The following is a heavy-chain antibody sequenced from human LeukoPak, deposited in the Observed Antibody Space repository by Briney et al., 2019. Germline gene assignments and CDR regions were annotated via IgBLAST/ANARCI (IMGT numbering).Heavy chain of an antibody. CDR3: AKGDSSGWDTPADI. J-gene: IGHJ3*02. D-gene: IGHD3-22*01. CDR2: ITGSGGNT. V-gene: IGHV3-23*01. CDR1: GFTFSSYA. Sequence: GGSLRLSCAASGFTFSSYAMSWVRQAPGKGLECVSGITGSGGNTFYADSVKGRSTISRDTSKNTLYLQMNSLRAEDTAIYYCAKGDSSGWDTPADIRGQGTMVTVSS.